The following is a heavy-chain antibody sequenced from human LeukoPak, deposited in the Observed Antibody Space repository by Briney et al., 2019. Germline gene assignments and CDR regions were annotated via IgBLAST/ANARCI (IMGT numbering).Heavy chain of an antibody. J-gene: IGHJ3*02. V-gene: IGHV4-59*01. CDR1: GGSISSYY. D-gene: IGHD3-10*01. CDR3: ARVGKLLWFGVPLDAFDI. CDR2: IYYSGST. Sequence: KPSETLSLTCTVSGGSISSYYWSWIRQPPGEGLEWIGYIYYSGSTNYNPSLKSRVTISVDTSKNQFSLKLSSVTAADTAVYYCARVGKLLWFGVPLDAFDIWGQGTMVTVSS.